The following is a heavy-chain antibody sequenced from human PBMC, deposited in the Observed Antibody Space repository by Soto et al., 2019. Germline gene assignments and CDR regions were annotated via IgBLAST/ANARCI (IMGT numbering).Heavy chain of an antibody. CDR2: ISGSGGST. J-gene: IGHJ4*02. D-gene: IGHD2-2*01. Sequence: PGGSLRLACAASGFTFSSYAMSWVRQAQGKGVEWVSAISGSGGSTYYADSVKGRSTISRDNSKNTLYLQMNSLRAEVTAVYYCYTIVVVPAANYASDYWGQGTLVTVSP. CDR1: GFTFSSYA. V-gene: IGHV3-23*01. CDR3: YTIVVVPAANYASDY.